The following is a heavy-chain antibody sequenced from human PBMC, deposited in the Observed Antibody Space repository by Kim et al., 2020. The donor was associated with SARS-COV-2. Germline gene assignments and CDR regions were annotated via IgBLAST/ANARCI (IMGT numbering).Heavy chain of an antibody. V-gene: IGHV4-34*01. CDR3: ARDDGDYYFDY. Sequence: SETLSLTCAVYGGSFSGYYWSWIRQPPGKGLEWIGEINHSGSTNYNPSLKSRVTISVDTSKNQFSLKLSSVTAADTAVYYCARDDGDYYFDYWGQGTLVT. CDR1: GGSFSGYY. CDR2: INHSGST. D-gene: IGHD4-17*01. J-gene: IGHJ4*02.